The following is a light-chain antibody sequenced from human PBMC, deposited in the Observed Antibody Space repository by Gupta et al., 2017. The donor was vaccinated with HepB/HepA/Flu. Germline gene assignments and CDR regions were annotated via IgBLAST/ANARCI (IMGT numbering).Light chain of an antibody. CDR2: WAS. CDR1: QTVLFSSNNKNY. Sequence: ATINCKSSQTVLFSSNNKNYLAWYQQKPGQPPKLLIYWASTRESGVPDRFSGSGSGTDFTLTISSLQAEDVAVYYCQQYDRTPYNFGQGTKMEIK. CDR3: QQYDRTPYN. J-gene: IGKJ2*01. V-gene: IGKV4-1*01.